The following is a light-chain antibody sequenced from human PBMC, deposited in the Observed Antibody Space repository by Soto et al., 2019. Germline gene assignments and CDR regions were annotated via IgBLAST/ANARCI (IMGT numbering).Light chain of an antibody. Sequence: EIVMTQSPATLSVSPGERATLSCRASQSVSSNLAWYQQKPGQAPKVLIYDASTRATGIPARFSGSGSGTEFTLTISSLQSEDFAIYYCQQYKNWPRTFGQGTKVEIK. CDR2: DAS. V-gene: IGKV3-15*01. CDR1: QSVSSN. J-gene: IGKJ1*01. CDR3: QQYKNWPRT.